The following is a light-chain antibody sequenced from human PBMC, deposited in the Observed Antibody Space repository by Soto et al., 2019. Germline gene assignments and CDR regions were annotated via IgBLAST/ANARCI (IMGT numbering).Light chain of an antibody. J-gene: IGLJ1*01. CDR2: EVR. Sequence: QSALTQPASVSGSPGQSITISCTGTSSDVGGYNFVSWYQQHPGKAPKLMIYEVRSRPSGVSNRFSGSKSGDTASLTISGLQAEDEADYYCRSYSSTSTLVFGTGTKLTVL. CDR1: SSDVGGYNF. V-gene: IGLV2-14*01. CDR3: RSYSSTSTLV.